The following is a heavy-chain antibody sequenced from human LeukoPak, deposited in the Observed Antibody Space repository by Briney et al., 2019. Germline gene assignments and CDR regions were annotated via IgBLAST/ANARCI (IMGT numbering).Heavy chain of an antibody. CDR2: INSDGSSK. CDR1: EVTIRNYW. J-gene: IGHJ6*02. V-gene: IGHV3-74*01. Sequence: GGSLRLSCAASEVTIRNYWMHWVRQAPGKGLVWVSRINSDGSSKDYVDSVKGRFTISRDNAKNTLYLQMNSLRAEDTALYYCARASASGWSYYYGMDVWGQGTTVTVFS. CDR3: ARASASGWSYYYGMDV. D-gene: IGHD6-19*01.